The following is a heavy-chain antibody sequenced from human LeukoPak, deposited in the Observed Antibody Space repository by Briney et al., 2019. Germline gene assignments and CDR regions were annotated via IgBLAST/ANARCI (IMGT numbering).Heavy chain of an antibody. Sequence: GESLKISCKGSGYSFTSYWIGWVRQMPGKGLEWMGIIYPGDSDTRYSPSFQGQVTISADKSISTAYLQWSSLKASDTAMYHCVRPRGRWLYYFDYWGQGTLVTVSS. CDR3: VRPRGRWLYYFDY. V-gene: IGHV5-51*01. D-gene: IGHD5-24*01. CDR2: IYPGDSDT. CDR1: GYSFTSYW. J-gene: IGHJ4*02.